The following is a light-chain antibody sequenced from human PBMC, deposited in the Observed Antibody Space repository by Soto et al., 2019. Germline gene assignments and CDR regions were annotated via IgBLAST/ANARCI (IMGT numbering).Light chain of an antibody. CDR1: SSDVGGYNY. V-gene: IGLV2-14*01. CDR2: YVS. CDR3: ASYTRSNTYV. J-gene: IGLJ1*01. Sequence: SALTQPASVSGSPGQSITISCTGTSSDVGGYNYVSWYQQHPGKAPKLMIYYVSNRPSGISNRFSGSKSGITASLTISGLLPEDEANYYCASYTRSNTYVFGTGTKVTVL.